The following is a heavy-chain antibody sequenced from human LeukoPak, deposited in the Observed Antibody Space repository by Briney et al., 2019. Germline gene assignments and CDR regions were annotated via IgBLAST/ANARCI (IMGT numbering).Heavy chain of an antibody. Sequence: PSETLSLTCTVSGGSISSSSFHWGWIRQPPGKGLEWIGSIYYSGSSYYNPSLKSRVTISVDTSENQFSLKLSSVTAADTAVYYCARDASYYYDSSGRTPVLFDPWGQGTLVTVSS. CDR1: GGSISSSSFH. D-gene: IGHD3-22*01. CDR3: ARDASYYYDSSGRTPVLFDP. V-gene: IGHV4-39*07. J-gene: IGHJ5*02. CDR2: IYYSGSS.